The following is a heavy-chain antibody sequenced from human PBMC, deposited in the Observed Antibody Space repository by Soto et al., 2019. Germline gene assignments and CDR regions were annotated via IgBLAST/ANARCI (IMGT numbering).Heavy chain of an antibody. CDR1: GFTFSTYA. J-gene: IGHJ4*02. Sequence: EVHLLESGGGLVQPGGSLRLSCAASGFTFSTYAMSWVRQDPAKGLAWVSAISGSGASTYYADSVKGRFTVSRDNSKKTLYLEMNSIRAEDTGVYYCVKEYGGYAVHNFDYWGQGTLVTVSS. V-gene: IGHV3-23*01. D-gene: IGHD4-17*01. CDR3: VKEYGGYAVHNFDY. CDR2: ISGSGAST.